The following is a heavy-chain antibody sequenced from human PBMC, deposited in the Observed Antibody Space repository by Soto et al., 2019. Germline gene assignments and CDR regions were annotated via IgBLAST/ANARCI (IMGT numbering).Heavy chain of an antibody. CDR2: ISSSGSTI. V-gene: IGHV3-11*01. CDR1: GFTFSDYY. CDR3: AREGGEWLVDEVLLAPSGDY. Sequence: GGSLRLSCAASGFTFSDYYMSWIRQAPGKGLEWVSYISSSGSTIYYADSVKGRFTISRDNAKNSPYLQMNSLRAEDTAVYSCAREGGEWLVDEVLLAPSGDYWGQGTLVTVSS. D-gene: IGHD6-19*01. J-gene: IGHJ4*02.